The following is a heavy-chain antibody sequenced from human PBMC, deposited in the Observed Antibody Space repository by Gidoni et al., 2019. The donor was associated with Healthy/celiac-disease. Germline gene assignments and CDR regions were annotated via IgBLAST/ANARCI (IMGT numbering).Heavy chain of an antibody. J-gene: IGHJ3*02. D-gene: IGHD3-10*01. CDR2: ISSSSSTI. V-gene: IGHV3-48*02. CDR1: GFTFSSYS. CDR3: ARDPLLWFGEGAFDI. Sequence: EVQLVESGGGLVQPGGSLRLSCAASGFTFSSYSMNWVRQAPGKGLEGVSYISSSSSTIYYADSVKGRFTISRDNAKNSLYLQMNSLRDEDTAVYYCARDPLLWFGEGAFDIWGQGTMVTVSS.